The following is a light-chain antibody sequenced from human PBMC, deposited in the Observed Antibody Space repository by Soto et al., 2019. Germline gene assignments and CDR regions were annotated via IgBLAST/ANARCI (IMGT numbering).Light chain of an antibody. CDR3: QQFDHLPYT. CDR1: QDIANQ. CDR2: DAS. V-gene: IGKV1-33*01. J-gene: IGKJ2*01. Sequence: DIQMTQSPSSLSASVGDRVTITCQASQDIANQLNWYQHRSGQAPKLLIYDASTLETGVPSRFSGTGSGTNFTFAISSLQPEDIATYFCQQFDHLPYTFGQGTNLEIK.